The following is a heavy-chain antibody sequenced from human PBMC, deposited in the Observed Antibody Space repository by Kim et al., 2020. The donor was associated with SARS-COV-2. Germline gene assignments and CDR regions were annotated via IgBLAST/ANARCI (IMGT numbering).Heavy chain of an antibody. CDR2: INHSGST. Sequence: SETLSLTCAVYGGSFSGYYWSWIRQPPGKGLEWIGEINHSGSTNYNPSLKSRVTISVDTSKNQFSLKLSSVTAADTAVYYCARVTRGLFYGDFDYWGQGTLVTVSS. D-gene: IGHD4-17*01. V-gene: IGHV4-34*01. CDR3: ARVTRGLFYGDFDY. CDR1: GGSFSGYY. J-gene: IGHJ4*02.